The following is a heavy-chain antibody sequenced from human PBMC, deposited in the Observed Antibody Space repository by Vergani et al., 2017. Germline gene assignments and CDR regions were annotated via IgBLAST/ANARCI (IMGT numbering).Heavy chain of an antibody. V-gene: IGHV3-30*18. Sequence: QVQLVESGGGIVQPGTSLRLSCVASGFTFSSHAIHWVRRAPGKGLEWVAVISTDGTKKFYGDSVKGRFTISRDNSKKTLDLQMNSLRTEDSAVYYCAKAGSVASESLQYNYYIDVWGRGTMVTVS. CDR1: GFTFSSHA. D-gene: IGHD4-11*01. J-gene: IGHJ6*03. CDR3: AKAGSVASESLQYNYYIDV. CDR2: ISTDGTKK.